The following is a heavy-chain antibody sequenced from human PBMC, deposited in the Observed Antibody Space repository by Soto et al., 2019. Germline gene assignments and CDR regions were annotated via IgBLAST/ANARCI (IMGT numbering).Heavy chain of an antibody. Sequence: QVQLVQSGAEVKKPGASVKVSCKASGYTFTNYAMHWVRQVPGQRPEWMGWINAGNGNTKYSQKFRGRVTITRDTSASTAYMELSSLRSEDTAVYYCARGLNGYLHYFDYWGQGTLVTVSS. J-gene: IGHJ4*02. CDR2: INAGNGNT. CDR3: ARGLNGYLHYFDY. V-gene: IGHV1-3*01. CDR1: GYTFTNYA. D-gene: IGHD5-18*01.